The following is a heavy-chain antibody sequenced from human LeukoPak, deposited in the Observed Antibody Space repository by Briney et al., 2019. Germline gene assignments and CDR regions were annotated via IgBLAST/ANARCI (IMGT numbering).Heavy chain of an antibody. J-gene: IGHJ5*02. CDR2: IYYSGST. CDR1: GGSISSSSYY. CDR3: ARVEAVARYFDP. D-gene: IGHD6-19*01. Sequence: PSETLSLTCTVSGGSISSSSYYWGWIRQPPGKGLEWIGSIYYSGSTYYNPSLKSRVTISVDTSKNQFSLKLSSVTAADTAVYYCARVEAVARYFDPWGQGTLVTVSS. V-gene: IGHV4-39*07.